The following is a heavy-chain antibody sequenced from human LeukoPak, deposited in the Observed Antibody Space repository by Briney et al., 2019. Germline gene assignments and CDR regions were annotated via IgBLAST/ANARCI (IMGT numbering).Heavy chain of an antibody. CDR2: LGGGGIDT. Sequence: GGSLRLSCAASGFASSKYSMSWVRQPPGKGLEGVSALGGGGIDTYYADSVKGRFTISRDNSKNTLYLHMNSLRAEDTAVYYCAKDRGQIYYNYYMDVWGKGTTVTVSS. D-gene: IGHD3-10*01. V-gene: IGHV3-23*01. CDR1: GFASSKYS. CDR3: AKDRGQIYYNYYMDV. J-gene: IGHJ6*03.